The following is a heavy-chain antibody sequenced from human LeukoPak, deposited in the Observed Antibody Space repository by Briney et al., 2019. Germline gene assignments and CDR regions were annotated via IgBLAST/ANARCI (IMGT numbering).Heavy chain of an antibody. D-gene: IGHD6-13*01. CDR1: GGSISSGDYY. CDR2: IYYSGST. V-gene: IGHV4-30-4*02. J-gene: IGHJ4*02. Sequence: SGTLSLTCTVSGGSISSGDYYWSWIRQPPGKGLEWIGYIYYSGSTKYNPSLKSRVTISIDTSKNQFSLKLSSVTAADTAVYYCARDLWGAAAGFFDYWGQGTLVTVSS. CDR3: ARDLWGAAAGFFDY.